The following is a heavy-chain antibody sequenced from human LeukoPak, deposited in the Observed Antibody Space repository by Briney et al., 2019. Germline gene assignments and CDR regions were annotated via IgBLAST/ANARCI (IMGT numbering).Heavy chain of an antibody. CDR1: GFTFSSYA. CDR3: ARDGGFCTNGVCFFDY. J-gene: IGHJ4*02. D-gene: IGHD2-8*01. CDR2: ISGSGGST. Sequence: PGGSLRLSCAASGFTFSSYAMSWVRQAPGKGLEWVSAISGSGGSTFYADSVKGRFTISRDNSKNTLYLQMNSLRAEDTAVYYCARDGGFCTNGVCFFDYWGQGTLVTVSS. V-gene: IGHV3-23*01.